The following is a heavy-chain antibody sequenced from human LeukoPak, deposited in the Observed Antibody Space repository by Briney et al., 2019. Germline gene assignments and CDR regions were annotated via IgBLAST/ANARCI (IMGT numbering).Heavy chain of an antibody. CDR2: IIPIFGTA. CDR1: GGTFSSYA. CDR3: ARDRRNYYDSSGYRYGMDV. Sequence: SVKVSCKASGGTFSSYAISWVRQAPGQGLEWMGGIIPIFGTANYAQKFQGRVTITADESTSTAYMELSSLRSEDTAVYYCARDRRNYYDSSGYRYGMDVWGQGTTVTVSS. J-gene: IGHJ6*02. D-gene: IGHD3-22*01. V-gene: IGHV1-69*13.